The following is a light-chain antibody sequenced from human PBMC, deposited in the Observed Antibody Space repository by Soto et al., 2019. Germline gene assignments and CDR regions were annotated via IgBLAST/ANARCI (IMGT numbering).Light chain of an antibody. CDR3: SSYTSSSTYV. CDR1: SSDVGGYNY. CDR2: DVS. V-gene: IGLV2-14*01. Sequence: QSVLTQSASVSGSPGQWITISCTGTSSDVGGYNYVSWYQQHPGKAPKLMIYDVSDRPSGVSNRFSGSKSGNTASLTISGLQAEDEADYYCSSYTSSSTYVFGTGTKVTVL. J-gene: IGLJ1*01.